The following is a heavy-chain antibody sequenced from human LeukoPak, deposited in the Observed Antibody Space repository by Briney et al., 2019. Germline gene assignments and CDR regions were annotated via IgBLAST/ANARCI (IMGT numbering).Heavy chain of an antibody. Sequence: RSLRLPCTASEFTFGDHGMSWVRPAPGNGLEGLGFVRSRAYGGTKEYAAAVKGSFLISRDDSKSIDYLSINSVKAEDTGVYDCARGPIQQWLYNGMDVWGQGTTVSVSS. CDR2: VRSRAYGGTK. V-gene: IGHV3-49*04. J-gene: IGHJ6*02. CDR3: ARGPIQQWLYNGMDV. D-gene: IGHD5-18*01. CDR1: EFTFGDHG.